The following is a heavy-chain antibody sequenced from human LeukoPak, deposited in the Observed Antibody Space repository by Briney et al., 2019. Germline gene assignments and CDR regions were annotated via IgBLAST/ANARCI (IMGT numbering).Heavy chain of an antibody. J-gene: IGHJ4*02. V-gene: IGHV3-30*18. Sequence: PGGSLRLSCAASGFTFSSYGMHWVRQAPGKGLEWVAVISYDGSNKYYADSVKGRFTISRDNSKDTLYLQMHSLRAEDTALYYCAKGRGVTTRPHFDYWGQGTLVTVSS. CDR3: AKGRGVTTRPHFDY. CDR1: GFTFSSYG. D-gene: IGHD4-17*01. CDR2: ISYDGSNK.